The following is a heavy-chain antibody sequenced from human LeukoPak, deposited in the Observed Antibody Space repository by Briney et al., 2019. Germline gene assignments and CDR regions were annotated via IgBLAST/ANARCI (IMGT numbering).Heavy chain of an antibody. D-gene: IGHD3-3*01. CDR2: INWNGGST. Sequence: GGSLRLSCTASGFTFDDYGMSWVRQAPGKGLEWVSGINWNGGSTGYADSVKGRFTISRDNAKNSLYLQMNSLRAEDTALYYCARDSIFGVVINYMDVWGKGTTVTVSS. CDR1: GFTFDDYG. J-gene: IGHJ6*03. V-gene: IGHV3-20*04. CDR3: ARDSIFGVVINYMDV.